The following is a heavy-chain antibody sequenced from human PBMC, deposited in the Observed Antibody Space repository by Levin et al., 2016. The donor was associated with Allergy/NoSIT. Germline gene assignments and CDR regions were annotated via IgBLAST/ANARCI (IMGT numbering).Heavy chain of an antibody. Sequence: WIRQPPGKGLEWIGSIYHSGSTYYNPSLKSRVTISVDTSKNQFSLKLTSVTAADTAVYYCARGFIVGATAFDIWGQGTMVTVSS. CDR3: ARGFIVGATAFDI. J-gene: IGHJ3*02. V-gene: IGHV4-38-2*02. CDR2: IYHSGST. D-gene: IGHD1-26*01.